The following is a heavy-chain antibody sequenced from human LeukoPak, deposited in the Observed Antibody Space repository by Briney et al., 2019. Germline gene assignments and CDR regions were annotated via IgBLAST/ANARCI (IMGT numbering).Heavy chain of an antibody. CDR3: ASVVGWYDYYYGMDV. D-gene: IGHD1-26*01. J-gene: IGHJ6*02. CDR2: ISSSGSTI. Sequence: GGSLRLSCAASGFTLSDYYMSWIRQARGKGLEWVSYISSSGSTIYYADSVKGRFTISRDNAKNSLYLQMNSLRAEDTAVYYCASVVGWYDYYYGMDVWGQGTTVTVSS. CDR1: GFTLSDYY. V-gene: IGHV3-11*01.